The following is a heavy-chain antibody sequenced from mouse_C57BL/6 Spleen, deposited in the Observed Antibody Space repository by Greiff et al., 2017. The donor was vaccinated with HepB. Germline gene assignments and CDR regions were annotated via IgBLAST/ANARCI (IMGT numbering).Heavy chain of an antibody. CDR3: HSYYGYYVYAMDY. V-gene: IGHV1-15*01. J-gene: IGHJ4*01. CDR2: IDPETGGT. Sequence: VKLMESGAELVRPGASVTLSCKASGYTFTDYEMHWVKQTPVHGLEWIGAIDPETGGTAYNQKFKGKAILTADKSSSNAYMELRSLTSEDSAVYYSHSYYGYYVYAMDYWGQGTSVTVSS. CDR1: GYTFTDYE. D-gene: IGHD2-3*01.